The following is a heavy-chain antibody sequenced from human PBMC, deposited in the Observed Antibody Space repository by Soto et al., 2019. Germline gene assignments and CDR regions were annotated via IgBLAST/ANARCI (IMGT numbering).Heavy chain of an antibody. D-gene: IGHD2-2*01. CDR2: IYYTGST. CDR3: AKYRRTEEEGFILDT. J-gene: IGHJ5*02. V-gene: IGHV4-59*01. CDR1: GDSIKHYY. Sequence: SETLSLTCTVSGDSIKHYYWSWIRQPPGARLEWIGYIYYTGSTTYNPSLESRVTMSVDTSKNQFSLKLSSVNAADTAVYYCAKYRRTEEEGFILDTWGRGTLVTVSS.